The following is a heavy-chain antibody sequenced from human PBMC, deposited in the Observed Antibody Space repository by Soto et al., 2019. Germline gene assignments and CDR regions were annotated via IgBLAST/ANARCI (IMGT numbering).Heavy chain of an antibody. CDR1: GHTFSSYG. CDR2: ISAYNGNT. D-gene: IGHD2-15*01. Sequence: QVQLVQSGAEVVKPGASVRVSCKTSGHTFSSYGFTWVRQAPGQGLEWMGWISAYNGNTNYAQKFQGRVTVTTDTSTSTVYMELRSLRSDDTAVYYCAIALYCSGGSCYFDHWGQGTLVTVSS. V-gene: IGHV1-18*01. J-gene: IGHJ4*02. CDR3: AIALYCSGGSCYFDH.